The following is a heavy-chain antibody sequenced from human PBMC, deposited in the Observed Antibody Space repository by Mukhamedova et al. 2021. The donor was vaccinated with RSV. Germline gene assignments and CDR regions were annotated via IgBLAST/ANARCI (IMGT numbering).Heavy chain of an antibody. CDR3: ARELPNTFYFDF. V-gene: IGHV1-46*01. CDR2: INPGAGNT. D-gene: IGHD3-16*01. Sequence: EYMGIINPGAGNTRYAQKFQGRVTMTRDTSTSTVYMELSSLRSEDTVVYYCARELPNTFYFDFWGQGTLVTVSS. J-gene: IGHJ4*02.